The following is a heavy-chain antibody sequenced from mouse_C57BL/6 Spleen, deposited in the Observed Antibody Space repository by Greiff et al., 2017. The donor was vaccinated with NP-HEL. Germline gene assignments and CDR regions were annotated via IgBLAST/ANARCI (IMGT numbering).Heavy chain of an antibody. Sequence: EVQLVESGGGLVKPGGSLKLSCAASGFTFSDYGMHWVRQAPEKGLEWVAYISSGSSTIYYADTVKGRFTISRDNAKNTLFLQMTSLGSEDTAMYYCARRVGKGGNYVDYWGQGTTLTVSS. D-gene: IGHD1-1*02. CDR1: GFTFSDYG. V-gene: IGHV5-17*01. CDR3: ARRVGKGGNYVDY. J-gene: IGHJ2*01. CDR2: ISSGSSTI.